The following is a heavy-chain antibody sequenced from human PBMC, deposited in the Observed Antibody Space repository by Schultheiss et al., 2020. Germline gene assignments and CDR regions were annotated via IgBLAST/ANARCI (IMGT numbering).Heavy chain of an antibody. CDR3: ARSGLRIQLWSRRGNWFDP. Sequence: SVKVSCKASGGTFSSYAISWVRQAPGQGLEWMGGIIPIFGTANYAQKFQGRVTITADESTSTAYMELSSLRSEDTAVYYCARSGLRIQLWSRRGNWFDPWGQGTLVTVSS. D-gene: IGHD5-18*01. CDR2: IIPIFGTA. V-gene: IGHV1-69*13. J-gene: IGHJ5*02. CDR1: GGTFSSYA.